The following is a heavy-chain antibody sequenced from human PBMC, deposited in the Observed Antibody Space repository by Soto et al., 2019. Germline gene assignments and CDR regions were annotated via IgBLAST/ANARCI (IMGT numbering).Heavy chain of an antibody. J-gene: IGHJ5*02. V-gene: IGHV4-31*03. Sequence: PSETLSLTCTFSGGSISSGGYYWSWIRQHPGKGLEWIWYIYYSGSTYYKPSPKNRDNKSVNKSKKQFSLKLSSVTAADTAVYYCAREFWSGYYRGNWFDPWGQGTLVTVSS. CDR3: AREFWSGYYRGNWFDP. CDR1: GGSISSGGYY. D-gene: IGHD3-3*01. CDR2: IYYSGST.